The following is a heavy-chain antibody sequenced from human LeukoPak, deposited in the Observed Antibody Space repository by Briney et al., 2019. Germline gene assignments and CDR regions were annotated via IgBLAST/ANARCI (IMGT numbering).Heavy chain of an antibody. D-gene: IGHD4-17*01. Sequence: GGSLRLSCAASGFTVSSNYMSWVRQAPGKGLEWVSVIYSGGSTYYADSVKGRFTISRDNSKNTLYLQMNCLRAEDTAVYYCARVAVTTNYYYGMDVWGQGTTVTVSS. V-gene: IGHV3-53*01. J-gene: IGHJ6*02. CDR3: ARVAVTTNYYYGMDV. CDR1: GFTVSSNY. CDR2: IYSGGST.